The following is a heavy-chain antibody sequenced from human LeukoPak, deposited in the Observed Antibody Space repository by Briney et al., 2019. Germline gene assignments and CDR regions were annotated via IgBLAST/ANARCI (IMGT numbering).Heavy chain of an antibody. CDR1: GGSFSGYY. V-gene: IGHV4-34*01. J-gene: IGHJ4*02. CDR3: ARVGADGSGFLFDY. D-gene: IGHD3-10*01. CDR2: INHSGST. Sequence: PSETLSLTCAVYGGSFSGYYWSWIRQPPGKGLEWIGEINHSGSTNYNPSLKSRVTISVDTSKNQFSLKLSSVTAADTAVYYCARVGADGSGFLFDYWGQGTLVTVSS.